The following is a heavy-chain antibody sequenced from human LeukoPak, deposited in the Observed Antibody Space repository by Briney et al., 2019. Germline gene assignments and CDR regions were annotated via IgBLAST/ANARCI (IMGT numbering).Heavy chain of an antibody. CDR2: IYYSGST. D-gene: IGHD2-8*01. CDR3: ARLRSTGGYCTNGVCYPGYFDY. Sequence: PSGTLSLTCTVSGGSISSSSYYWGWIRQPPGKGLEWIGSIYYSGSTYYNPSLKSRVTISVDTSKNQFSLKLSSVTAADTAVYYCARLRSTGGYCTNGVCYPGYFDYWGQGTLVTVSS. J-gene: IGHJ4*02. CDR1: GGSISSSSYY. V-gene: IGHV4-39*01.